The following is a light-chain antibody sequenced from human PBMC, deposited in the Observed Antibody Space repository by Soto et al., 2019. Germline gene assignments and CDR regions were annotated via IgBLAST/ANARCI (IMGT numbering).Light chain of an antibody. CDR2: KLS. V-gene: IGKV2-30*01. CDR3: MQPTQRSRT. J-gene: IGKJ2*02. CDR1: QSLVYSDGNTY. Sequence: DVVMTQSPLSLPVTLGQPASISCRSSQSLVYSDGNTYLSWLQQRAGQSPRRLIHKLSNRDSGDPVRCRGRGSGTDFTQISSRGEAEDVAMYDCMQPTQRSRTFGQGIKL.